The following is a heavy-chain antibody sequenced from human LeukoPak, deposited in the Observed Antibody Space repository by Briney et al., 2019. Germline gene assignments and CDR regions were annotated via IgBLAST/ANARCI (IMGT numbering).Heavy chain of an antibody. Sequence: GGSLRLSCAASGFSFGSYGMHWVRQAPGKGLEWVAVISNDGSITKYGDSVRGRFTISRDNPKNTLYVQMNSLRTDDAAVYYCAKSKSPYPMDYIFDFWGQGTRVTVSS. V-gene: IGHV3-30*18. D-gene: IGHD4-11*01. CDR2: ISNDGSIT. CDR3: AKSKSPYPMDYIFDF. CDR1: GFSFGSYG. J-gene: IGHJ4*02.